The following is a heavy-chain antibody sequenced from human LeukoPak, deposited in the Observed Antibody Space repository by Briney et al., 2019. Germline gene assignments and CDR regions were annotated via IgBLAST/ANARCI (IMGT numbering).Heavy chain of an antibody. CDR1: GGSISSYY. CDR2: IYYSGST. Sequence: SETLSLTCTVPGGSISSYYWSWLRQPPGKGLEWIGYIYYSGSTNYNPSLKSRVTISVDTSKTQFSLKLSSVTAADTAVYYCAGTVYAYYYGSGRGGWFDPWGQGTLVTVSS. V-gene: IGHV4-59*01. J-gene: IGHJ5*02. D-gene: IGHD3-10*01. CDR3: AGTVYAYYYGSGRGGWFDP.